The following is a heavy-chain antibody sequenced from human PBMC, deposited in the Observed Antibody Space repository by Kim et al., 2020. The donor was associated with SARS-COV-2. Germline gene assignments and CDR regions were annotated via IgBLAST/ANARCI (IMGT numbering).Heavy chain of an antibody. Sequence: SETLSLTCTVSGGSISSSTYYWAWIRQPPGKGLEWIVTIHYSGSTHYNPSLQSRATISVDTSKNQFSLRLMSVTAADTAVYFCARHLEYYYYYMDVWGEGTTLTVSS. CDR1: GGSISSSTYY. V-gene: IGHV4-39*01. J-gene: IGHJ6*03. CDR3: ARHLEYYYYYMDV. CDR2: IHYSGST.